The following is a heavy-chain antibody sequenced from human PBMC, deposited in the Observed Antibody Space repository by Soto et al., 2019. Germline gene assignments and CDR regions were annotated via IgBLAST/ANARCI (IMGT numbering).Heavy chain of an antibody. V-gene: IGHV1-3*01. D-gene: IGHD3-10*01. CDR1: GYTFTSYA. Sequence: ASVKVSCKASGYTFTSYAMHWVRQAPGQRLEWMGWINAGNGNTKYSQKFQGRVTMTTDTSTSTAFMEMRSLTSDDTAVYYCARDLAYIREYWGQGTQVTVSS. CDR3: ARDLAYIREY. J-gene: IGHJ4*02. CDR2: INAGNGNT.